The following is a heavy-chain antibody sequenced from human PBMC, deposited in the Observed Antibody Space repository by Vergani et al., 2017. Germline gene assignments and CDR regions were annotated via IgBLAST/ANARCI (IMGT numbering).Heavy chain of an antibody. CDR3: ARQGWGSIYWYFDL. Sequence: QVQLQESGPGLVKPSETLSLTCTVSGGSISSYYWSWIRQPPGKGLEWIGYIYYSGSTNYNPSLKSRVTISVDTSKNQFSLKLSSMTAADTAVYYCARQGWGSIYWYFDLWGRGTLVTVSS. D-gene: IGHD3-16*01. CDR1: GGSISSYY. V-gene: IGHV4-59*08. J-gene: IGHJ2*01. CDR2: IYYSGST.